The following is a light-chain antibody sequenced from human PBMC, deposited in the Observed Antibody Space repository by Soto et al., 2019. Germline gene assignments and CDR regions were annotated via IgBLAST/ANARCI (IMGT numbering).Light chain of an antibody. Sequence: QSALAQPPSASGSPGQSVTISCTGTISDIGAYNYVSWYQQYPGKAPKLIIYDVNQRHSGVPDRFSGSKSGNTASLTVSGLQAEDEAVYYCNSCAGVAHVVFGGGNKLTVL. CDR3: NSCAGVAHVV. J-gene: IGLJ2*01. V-gene: IGLV2-8*01. CDR2: DVN. CDR1: ISDIGAYNY.